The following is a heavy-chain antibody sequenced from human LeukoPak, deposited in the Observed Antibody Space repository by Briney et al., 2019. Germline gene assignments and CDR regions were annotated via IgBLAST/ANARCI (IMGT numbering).Heavy chain of an antibody. V-gene: IGHV5-51*01. CDR1: GYSFTTSW. Sequence: GESLKISCKGSGYSFTTSWIGWVRQMPGKGLEWMGIIYPGDSDTRYSPSFQGQVTISADKSISTAYLQWSSLKTSDTAMYYCARRSQLLDLYHDAFDIWGQGTMVTVSS. CDR3: ARRSQLLDLYHDAFDI. D-gene: IGHD2-2*01. J-gene: IGHJ3*02. CDR2: IYPGDSDT.